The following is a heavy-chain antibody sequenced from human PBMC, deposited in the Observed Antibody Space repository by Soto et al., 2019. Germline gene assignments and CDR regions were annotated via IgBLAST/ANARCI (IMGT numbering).Heavy chain of an antibody. D-gene: IGHD3-22*01. J-gene: IGHJ4*02. Sequence: RLEWMGWINAGNGNTKYSQKFQGRVTITRDTSASTAYMELSSLRSEDTAVYYCARADRYYYDSSGYFAYRRQRSLVTVTP. CDR2: INAGNGNT. V-gene: IGHV1-3*01. CDR3: ARADRYYYDSSGYFAY.